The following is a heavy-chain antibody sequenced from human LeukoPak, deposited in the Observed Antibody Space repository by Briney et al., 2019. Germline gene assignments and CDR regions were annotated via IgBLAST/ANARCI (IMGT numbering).Heavy chain of an antibody. CDR2: ISGRGINT. V-gene: IGHV3-23*01. D-gene: IGHD3-10*01. Sequence: TGGSLRLSCAASGFTFSSYAVSWVRQAPGKGLEWVSAISGRGINTYYAASAKGRFDISRDNSRDTVYLQMNSLRAEDTAIYYCAKDIRRGSGTHYYYYGVDVWGQGTAVTVSS. CDR1: GFTFSSYA. J-gene: IGHJ6*02. CDR3: AKDIRRGSGTHYYYYGVDV.